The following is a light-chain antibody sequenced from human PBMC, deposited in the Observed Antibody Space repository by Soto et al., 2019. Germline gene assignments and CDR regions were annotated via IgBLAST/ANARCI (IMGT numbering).Light chain of an antibody. CDR3: CSYAGSYTWV. CDR2: DVT. CDR1: SSDVGAYDY. Sequence: QSALTQPRSVSESPGQSVTISCTGTSSDVGAYDYVSWYRQHPGKAPQLMIYDVTKRPSGVPHRFSGSRSGNTASLTISGLQAEDDADYYCCSYAGSYTWVFGGGTQLTVL. V-gene: IGLV2-11*01. J-gene: IGLJ2*01.